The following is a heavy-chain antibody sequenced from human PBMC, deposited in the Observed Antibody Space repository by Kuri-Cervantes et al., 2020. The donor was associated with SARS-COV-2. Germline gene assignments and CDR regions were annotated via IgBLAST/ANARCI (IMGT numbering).Heavy chain of an antibody. CDR1: GYSFISYW. CDR3: ARRAYGEQVDYYYMDV. V-gene: IGHV5-51*01. Sequence: GESLKISCKGSGYSFISYWIGWVRQMPGKGLEWMGIIYPGDSDTRYSPSFQGQVTISADKSISTAFLQWSSLKASDTAMYYCARRAYGEQVDYYYMDVWGKGTTVTVSS. J-gene: IGHJ6*03. CDR2: IYPGDSDT. D-gene: IGHD4-17*01.